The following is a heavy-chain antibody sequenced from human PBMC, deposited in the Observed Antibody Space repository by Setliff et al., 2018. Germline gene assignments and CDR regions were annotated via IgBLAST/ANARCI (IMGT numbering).Heavy chain of an antibody. V-gene: IGHV4-38-2*01. Sequence: KPSETLSLTCAVSGYSISSGYYWGWIRQPPGKGLEWIGSIYHSGSTYYNPSLKSRVTISVDTSKNQFSLKLSSVTAADTAVYYCARQRRNTMIVVGGLTDVWGQGTTVTVSS. CDR3: ARQRRNTMIVVGGLTDV. CDR2: IYHSGST. CDR1: GYSISSGYY. J-gene: IGHJ6*02. D-gene: IGHD3-22*01.